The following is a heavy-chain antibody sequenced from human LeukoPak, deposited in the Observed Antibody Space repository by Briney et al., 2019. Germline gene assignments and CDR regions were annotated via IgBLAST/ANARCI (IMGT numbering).Heavy chain of an antibody. Sequence: ASVKVSCKASGYTFTSYGISGVRQAPGQGLEWMGWISAYNGNANYAQKLQGRVTMTTDTSTSTAYMELRSLRSDDTAVYYCARDLDYGGNSRAPNYWGQGTLVTVSS. CDR1: GYTFTSYG. D-gene: IGHD4-17*01. CDR2: ISAYNGNA. J-gene: IGHJ4*02. CDR3: ARDLDYGGNSRAPNY. V-gene: IGHV1-18*01.